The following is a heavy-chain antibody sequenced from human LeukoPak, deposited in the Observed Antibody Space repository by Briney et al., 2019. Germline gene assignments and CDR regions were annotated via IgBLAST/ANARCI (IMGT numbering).Heavy chain of an antibody. Sequence: ASVKVSCKASGYTFTSYDINWVRQATGQGLEWMGWMNPNSGNTGYARKFQGRVTMTRNTSISTAYMELSSLRSEDTAVYYCARGKLELRTYYYYGMDVWGQGTTVTVSS. V-gene: IGHV1-8*01. CDR1: GYTFTSYD. J-gene: IGHJ6*02. CDR2: MNPNSGNT. CDR3: ARGKLELRTYYYYGMDV. D-gene: IGHD1-7*01.